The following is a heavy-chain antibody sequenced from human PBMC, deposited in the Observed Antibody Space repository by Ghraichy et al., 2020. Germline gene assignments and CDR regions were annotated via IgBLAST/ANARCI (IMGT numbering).Heavy chain of an antibody. Sequence: GVLRLSCAASGFTFSNAWMSWVRQAPGKGLEWVGHIKTEGDGGTTDYAGPVKGRFTISRDDSKTTVYLQMNSLKTEDTAVYYCTSNPELLWFRDLRYWGPGTLVTVSS. CDR1: GFTFSNAW. J-gene: IGHJ4*02. CDR2: IKTEGDGGTT. D-gene: IGHD3-10*01. CDR3: TSNPELLWFRDLRY. V-gene: IGHV3-15*01.